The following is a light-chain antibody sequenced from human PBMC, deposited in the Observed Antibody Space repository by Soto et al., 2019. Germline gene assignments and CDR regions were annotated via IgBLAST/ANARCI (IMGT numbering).Light chain of an antibody. CDR3: QYYQSYWT. V-gene: IGKV1-5*03. J-gene: IGKJ1*01. CDR1: QSINNY. Sequence: DIQMTQSPSTLSASLGDRVTITCRASQSINNYLAWYQQIPGRAPNLLIYEASKLESGLPSRFGGSGSRTVFPLTISRLHPDDLTSYYCQYYQSYWTFGQGTKVEL. CDR2: EAS.